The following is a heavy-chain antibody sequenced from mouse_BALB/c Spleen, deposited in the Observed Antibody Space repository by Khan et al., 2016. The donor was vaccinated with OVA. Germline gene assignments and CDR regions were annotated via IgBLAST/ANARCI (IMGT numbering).Heavy chain of an antibody. CDR2: TNPTHGRT. J-gene: IGHJ2*01. V-gene: IGHV1S81*02. CDR1: GYTFTSYW. CDR3: ARIKKIVATYFDY. D-gene: IGHD1-1*01. Sequence: VQLQQSGAELVKAGASVKMSCKASGYTFTSYWMHWVKQRLGQGLAWFAETNPTHGRTYYNEKFKSKATLTVDTSSSTAYMLLSGPTFEDSAVYYCARIKKIVATYFDYWGQGTTLTVSS.